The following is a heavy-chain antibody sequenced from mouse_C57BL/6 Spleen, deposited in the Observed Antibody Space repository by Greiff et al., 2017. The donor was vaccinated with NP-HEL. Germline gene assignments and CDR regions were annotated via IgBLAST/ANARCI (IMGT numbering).Heavy chain of an antibody. V-gene: IGHV2-2*01. CDR2: IWSGGST. CDR1: GFSLTSYG. Sequence: QVHVKQSGPGLVQPSQSLSITCTVSGFSLTSYGVHWVRQSPGTGLEWLGVIWSGGSTDYNAAFISRLSISKDNSKSQVFFKMNSLQADDTAIYYCARNGDYYGSSSWFAYWGQGTLVTVSA. CDR3: ARNGDYYGSSSWFAY. J-gene: IGHJ3*01. D-gene: IGHD1-1*01.